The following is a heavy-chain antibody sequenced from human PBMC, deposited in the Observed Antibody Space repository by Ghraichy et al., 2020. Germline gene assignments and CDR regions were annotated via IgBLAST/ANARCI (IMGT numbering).Heavy chain of an antibody. CDR1: GGSISSYY. D-gene: IGHD3-10*01. J-gene: IGHJ5*02. CDR2: IYYSGST. V-gene: IGHV4-59*01. CDR3: ARDRGAGSGWFDP. Sequence: SQTLSLTCTVSGGSISSYYWSWIRQPPGKGLAWIGYIYYSGSTNYNPSLKSRVTISVDTSKNQFSLKLSSVTAADTAVYYCARDRGAGSGWFDPWGQGTLVTVSS.